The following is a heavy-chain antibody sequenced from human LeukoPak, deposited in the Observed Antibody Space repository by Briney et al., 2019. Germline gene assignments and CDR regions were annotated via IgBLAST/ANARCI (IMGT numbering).Heavy chain of an antibody. J-gene: IGHJ4*02. CDR3: ASRSSIWSGYQDTLYYFDS. CDR2: IYYSGST. V-gene: IGHV4-59*01. D-gene: IGHD3-3*01. CDR1: GGSIGSYY. Sequence: PSETLSLTCTVSGGSIGSYYWSWIRQPPGKRLEWIGHIYYSGSTNYNPSLKSRVTISVDTSKNQFSLMLSSVTAADTAVYYCASRSSIWSGYQDTLYYFDSWGQGTLVTVSS.